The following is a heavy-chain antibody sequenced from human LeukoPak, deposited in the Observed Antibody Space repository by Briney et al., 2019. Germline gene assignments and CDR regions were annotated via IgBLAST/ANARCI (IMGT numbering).Heavy chain of an antibody. V-gene: IGHV3-21*01. CDR1: GFTFSSYS. J-gene: IGHJ4*02. Sequence: GGSLRLSCAASGFTFSSYSMNWVRQAPGKGLEGVSSISSSISYIYYAYSAKGRFTISRDNSKNTLYLQMNSLRAEDTAVYYCAKGYCSSTSCSIFDYWGQGTLVTVSS. CDR3: AKGYCSSTSCSIFDY. CDR2: ISSSISYI. D-gene: IGHD2-2*01.